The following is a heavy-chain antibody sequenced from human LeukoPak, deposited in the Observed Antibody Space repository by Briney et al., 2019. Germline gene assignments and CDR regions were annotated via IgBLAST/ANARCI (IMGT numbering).Heavy chain of an antibody. Sequence: GASVKVSCKASGYTFTSYDINWVRQATGQGLEWMGWMNPNSGNTGYAQKFQGRVTMTRNTSISTAYMELSSLRSEDTAVYYCASYYSSGWYDHLRTGKYFDYWGQGTLVTVSS. CDR1: GYTFTSYD. CDR2: MNPNSGNT. V-gene: IGHV1-8*01. J-gene: IGHJ4*02. CDR3: ASYYSSGWYDHLRTGKYFDY. D-gene: IGHD6-19*01.